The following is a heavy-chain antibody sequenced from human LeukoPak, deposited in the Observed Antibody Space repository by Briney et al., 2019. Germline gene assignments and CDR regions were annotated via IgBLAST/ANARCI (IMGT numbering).Heavy chain of an antibody. CDR3: ARTYDFGRGPPGDAFDN. CDR1: GFTFSKYW. J-gene: IGHJ3*02. CDR2: IDARSGIT. V-gene: IGHV3-48*01. D-gene: IGHD3-3*01. Sequence: PGGSLRLSCADSGFTFSKYWMSWIRQAPGKGPEWVSYIDARSGITYYADSVQGRFTISRDDARESVFLQMDGLRVDDTAVYYCARTYDFGRGPPGDAFDNWGPGTWVIVSA.